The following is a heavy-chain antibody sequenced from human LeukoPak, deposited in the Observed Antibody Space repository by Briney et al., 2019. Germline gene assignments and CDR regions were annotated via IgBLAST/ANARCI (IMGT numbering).Heavy chain of an antibody. V-gene: IGHV4-39*07. CDR3: ARYGSGSYYEY. CDR1: GGSISSSSYY. Sequence: SETLSLTCTVSGGSISSSSYYWGWIRQPPGKGLEWIGSIYYSGSTYYNPSLKSRVTISVDTSKNQFSLKLSSVTAADTAVYYCARYGSGSYYEYWSRGTLVTVSS. D-gene: IGHD3-10*01. J-gene: IGHJ2*01. CDR2: IYYSGST.